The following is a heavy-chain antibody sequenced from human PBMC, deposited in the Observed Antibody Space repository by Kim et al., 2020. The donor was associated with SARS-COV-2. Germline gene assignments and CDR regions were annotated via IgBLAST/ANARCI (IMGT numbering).Heavy chain of an antibody. Sequence: GGSLRLSCAASGFTFSSYGMHWVRQAPGKGLEWVAVISYDGSNKYYADSVKGRFTISRDNSKNTLYLQMNSLRAEDTAVYYCAKSIVVVTAILGAFDIWGQGTMVTVSS. CDR3: AKSIVVVTAILGAFDI. D-gene: IGHD2-21*02. CDR1: GFTFSSYG. V-gene: IGHV3-30*18. J-gene: IGHJ3*02. CDR2: ISYDGSNK.